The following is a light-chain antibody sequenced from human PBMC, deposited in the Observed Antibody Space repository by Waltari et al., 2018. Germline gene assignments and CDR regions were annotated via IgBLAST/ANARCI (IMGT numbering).Light chain of an antibody. J-gene: IGKJ1*01. Sequence: DIQMTQSPSSLSASVGDRVTITCQASQDISNYLNWYQQKPGKAPKLLIYDASNLETGVPSRCSGSGSGTYFTLTISSLQPEDIATYYCQQYDKLSWTFGQGTKVEIK. CDR2: DAS. V-gene: IGKV1-33*01. CDR1: QDISNY. CDR3: QQYDKLSWT.